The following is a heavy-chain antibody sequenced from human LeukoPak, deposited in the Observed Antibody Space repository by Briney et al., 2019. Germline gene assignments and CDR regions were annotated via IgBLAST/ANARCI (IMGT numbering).Heavy chain of an antibody. V-gene: IGHV3-53*05. CDR3: ARVNWDPDAFDI. J-gene: IGHJ3*02. CDR1: GFTVSSNY. D-gene: IGHD7-27*01. Sequence: GGSLRLSCAASGFTVSSNYMSWVRQAPGKGLEWVSVIYSGGSTYYADSVKGRFTISRDNSKNTLYLQMNSLRAEDTAVYYCARVNWDPDAFDIWGQGTMVTVSS. CDR2: IYSGGST.